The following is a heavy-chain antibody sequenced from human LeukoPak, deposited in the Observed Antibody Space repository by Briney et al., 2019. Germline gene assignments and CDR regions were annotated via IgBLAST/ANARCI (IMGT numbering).Heavy chain of an antibody. CDR1: GYTFTGYY. CDR2: INPNSGGT. J-gene: IGHJ3*02. Sequence: GASVKVSCKASGYTFTGYYMHWVRQAPGQGLEWMGWINPNSGGTNYAQRLQGRVTMTRDTSISTGYMELSRLRSDDTAVYYCARRWSPGGFDIWGQGTMVTVSS. CDR3: ARRWSPGGFDI. D-gene: IGHD3-3*01. V-gene: IGHV1-2*02.